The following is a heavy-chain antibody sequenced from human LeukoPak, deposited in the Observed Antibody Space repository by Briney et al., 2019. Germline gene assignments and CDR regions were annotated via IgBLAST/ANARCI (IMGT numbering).Heavy chain of an antibody. Sequence: SETLSLTCTVSGGSISSYYWSWIRQSPGKGLEWIGYIYYSGSTNYNPSLKSRVTISVDTSKNQFSLKLSSVTAADTAVYYCAREKAAANDYWGQGTLVTVSS. D-gene: IGHD6-13*01. J-gene: IGHJ4*02. CDR2: IYYSGST. CDR3: AREKAAANDY. CDR1: GGSISSYY. V-gene: IGHV4-59*01.